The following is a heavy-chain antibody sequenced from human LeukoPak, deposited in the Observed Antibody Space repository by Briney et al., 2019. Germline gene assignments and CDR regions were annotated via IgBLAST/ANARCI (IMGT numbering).Heavy chain of an antibody. J-gene: IGHJ4*02. V-gene: IGHV3-30*02. CDR3: AKVALGATGY. D-gene: IGHD1-26*01. CDR1: GFTFSSYE. CDR2: IRYDGSNK. Sequence: GGSLRLSCAASGFTFSSYEMNWVRQAPGKGLEWVAFIRYDGSNKYYADSVKGRFTISRDNSKNTLYLQMNSLRAEDTAVYYCAKVALGATGYWGQGTLVTVSS.